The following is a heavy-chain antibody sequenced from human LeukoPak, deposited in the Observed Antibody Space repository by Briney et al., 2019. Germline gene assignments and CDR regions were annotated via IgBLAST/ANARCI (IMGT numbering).Heavy chain of an antibody. CDR3: ARDTGSFDY. CDR1: GFTFSTFW. V-gene: IGHV3-7*01. J-gene: IGHJ4*02. Sequence: PGGSLRLSCVASGFTFSTFWMNWVRQAPGKGLEWVANIKQDGSENYYVDSVKGRFTISRDNAKNSLYLQMNSLRAEDTAAYYCARDTGSFDYWGQGALVTVSS. D-gene: IGHD1-26*01. CDR2: IKQDGSEN.